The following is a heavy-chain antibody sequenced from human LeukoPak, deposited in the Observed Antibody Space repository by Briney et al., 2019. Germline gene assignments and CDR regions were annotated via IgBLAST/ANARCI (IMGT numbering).Heavy chain of an antibody. V-gene: IGHV3-7*01. CDR1: GFTFNTYS. CDR3: ARVLRYCSSSSCDGWSFDL. J-gene: IGHJ2*01. D-gene: IGHD2-2*01. CDR2: IYQIGSEK. Sequence: SGRSLRLSCAASGFTFNTYSMSWVRQAPGEGLEWVANIYQIGSEKHCVDSVKVRFTISRDNAKNSLYLQINSLRGKDTAVYYCARVLRYCSSSSCDGWSFDLWGGGKLVTLSS.